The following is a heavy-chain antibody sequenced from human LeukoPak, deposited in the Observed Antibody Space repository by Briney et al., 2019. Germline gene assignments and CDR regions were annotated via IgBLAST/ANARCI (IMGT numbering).Heavy chain of an antibody. J-gene: IGHJ4*02. CDR2: ISAYSGNT. D-gene: IGHD1-26*01. Sequence: GASVKVSRKVSGYTFSSYGISWVRQAPGQGLEWMGWISAYSGNTHYAQKFQGRVTMTTDTSTTTAYMELSSLRSEDTAVYYCARWSYHSFDYWGQGTLVTVSS. CDR1: GYTFSSYG. CDR3: ARWSYHSFDY. V-gene: IGHV1-18*01.